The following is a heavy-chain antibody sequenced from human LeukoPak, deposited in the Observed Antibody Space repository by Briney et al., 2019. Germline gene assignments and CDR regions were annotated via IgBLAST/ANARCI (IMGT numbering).Heavy chain of an antibody. J-gene: IGHJ6*03. Sequence: PGGSLRLSCAASGFTFSSYGMHWVRQAPGKGLEWVAFIRYDGSDKYYAASVKGRFTISRDNSKNTLYLQMNSLGAEDTAVYYCARTTEGGYTYGYFYYYYMDVWGKGTTVTISS. CDR3: ARTTEGGYTYGYFYYYYMDV. CDR2: IRYDGSDK. D-gene: IGHD5-18*01. V-gene: IGHV3-30*02. CDR1: GFTFSSYG.